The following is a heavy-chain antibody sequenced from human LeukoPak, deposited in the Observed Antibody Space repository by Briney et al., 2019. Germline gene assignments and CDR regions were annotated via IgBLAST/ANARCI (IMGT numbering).Heavy chain of an antibody. CDR3: ARQVAGWGNYCYMDV. J-gene: IGHJ6*03. CDR2: TYYSGST. Sequence: SETLSLTCTVSGGSISSSSYYWGWIRQPPGKGLEWIGSTYYSGSTYYNPSLKSRVTISVDTSKNQFSLKLSSVTAADTAVYYCARQVAGWGNYCYMDVWGKGTTVTVSS. D-gene: IGHD6-19*01. CDR1: GGSISSSSYY. V-gene: IGHV4-39*01.